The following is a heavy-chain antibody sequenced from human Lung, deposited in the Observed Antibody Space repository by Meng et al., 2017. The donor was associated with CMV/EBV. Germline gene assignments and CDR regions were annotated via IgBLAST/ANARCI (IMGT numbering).Heavy chain of an antibody. V-gene: IGHV3-7*01. J-gene: IGHJ4*02. Sequence: GGSLRLFCAASEFSFSNYWMSWVRQAPGKGLEWVANIKEDGSEKYYVDSVKGRFTISRDNAKNSLYLQMNSLRADDTAMYYCARLPVDTTFFIQEYYFDYWXQGTLVXVSS. CDR3: ARLPVDTTFFIQEYYFDY. CDR2: IKEDGSEK. D-gene: IGHD3-3*01. CDR1: EFSFSNYW.